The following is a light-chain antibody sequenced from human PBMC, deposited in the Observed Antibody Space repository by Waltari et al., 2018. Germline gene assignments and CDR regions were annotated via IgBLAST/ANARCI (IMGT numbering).Light chain of an antibody. CDR2: DSS. CDR3: QHRSVWPLT. J-gene: IGKJ4*01. CDR1: QSVRSY. V-gene: IGKV3-11*01. Sequence: SWRASQSVRSYLSWYQQKPGQAPRLLIYDSSNMATGIPVRFSGSGSGTDFTLTISSLEPEDSAVYYCQHRSVWPLTFGGGTKVEIK.